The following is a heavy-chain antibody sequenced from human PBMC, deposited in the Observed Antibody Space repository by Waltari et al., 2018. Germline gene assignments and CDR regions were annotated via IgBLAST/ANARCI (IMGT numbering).Heavy chain of an antibody. Sequence: QVQLQESGQGLVKPSETLSLTCTVSGGSISSYYWSWIRQPPGKGLEWIGYIYYSGSNNYNPSLNTRVTKTVDTSKNQCSLKLSSVTAADTAVYYCARWMGNWFDPLVQGTLGTVSS. J-gene: IGHJ5*02. V-gene: IGHV4-59*01. CDR3: ARWMGNWFDP. D-gene: IGHD2-2*03. CDR1: GGSISSYY. CDR2: IYYSGSN.